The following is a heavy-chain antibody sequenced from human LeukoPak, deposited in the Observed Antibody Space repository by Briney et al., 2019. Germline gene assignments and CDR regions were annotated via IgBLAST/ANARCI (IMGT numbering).Heavy chain of an antibody. CDR3: AKEGSGGSLRY. D-gene: IGHD2-15*01. CDR1: GFTFDDYG. Sequence: PGGSLRLSCAASGFTFDDYGMSWVRQAPTKGLEWVSLISWDGGSTYYADSVKGRFTISRDNSKNSLYLQMNSLRAEDTAFYYCAKEGSGGSLRYWGQGTLVTVSS. CDR2: ISWDGGST. J-gene: IGHJ4*02. V-gene: IGHV3-43D*03.